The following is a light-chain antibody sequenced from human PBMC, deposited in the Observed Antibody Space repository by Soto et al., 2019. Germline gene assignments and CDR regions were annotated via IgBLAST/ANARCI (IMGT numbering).Light chain of an antibody. V-gene: IGKV1-27*01. CDR2: AAS. CDR3: QKYNSAPHT. CDR1: QGISKY. Sequence: DIQMTQSPSSLSASVGDRVTITCRASQGISKYLAWYQQKPGKVPKLLIYAASTLQSAVPSRFSGSGSGTDFTLTISSLQPEDVATYYCQKYNSAPHTFGQGTKLEIK. J-gene: IGKJ2*01.